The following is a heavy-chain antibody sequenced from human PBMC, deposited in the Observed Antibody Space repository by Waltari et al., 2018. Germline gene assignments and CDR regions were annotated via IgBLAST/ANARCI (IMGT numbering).Heavy chain of an antibody. CDR3: ARDVPHTTVTHDAFDI. D-gene: IGHD4-17*01. CDR2: IIPIFGTA. Sequence: QVQLVQSGAEVKKPGSSVKVSCKASGGTFSSYAISWVRQAPGQGLEWMGGIIPIFGTANDAQKFQGRVTITTDESTSTAYMELSSLRSEDTAVYYCARDVPHTTVTHDAFDIWGQGTMVTVSS. CDR1: GGTFSSYA. V-gene: IGHV1-69*05. J-gene: IGHJ3*02.